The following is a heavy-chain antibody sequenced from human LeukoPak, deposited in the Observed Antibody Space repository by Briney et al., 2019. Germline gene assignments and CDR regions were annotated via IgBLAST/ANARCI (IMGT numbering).Heavy chain of an antibody. CDR2: IYPGDSDT. J-gene: IGHJ4*02. CDR1: GYSFTSYW. Sequence: GASLQISCKGSGYSFTSYWIGWVRPMPGKGLEWMGIIYPGDSDTRYSPSFQGQVTISADKSISTAYLQWSSLKASDTAMYYCARLNDRVAANDYWGQGTLVTVSS. CDR3: ARLNDRVAANDY. V-gene: IGHV5-51*01. D-gene: IGHD2-15*01.